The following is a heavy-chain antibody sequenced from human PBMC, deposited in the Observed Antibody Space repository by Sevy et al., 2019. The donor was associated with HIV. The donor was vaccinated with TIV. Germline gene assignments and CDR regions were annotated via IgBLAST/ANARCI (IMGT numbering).Heavy chain of an antibody. D-gene: IGHD7-27*01. V-gene: IGHV1-2*02. Sequence: VSVKVSCKASGYTFTGYYMHWVRQAPGQGLEWMGWINPNSGGTNYAQKFQGRVTMTRDTSISTAYMELSRLRSDDTAVYYCARDRNWGTKRAFDIWGQGTMVTVSS. CDR1: GYTFTGYY. CDR2: INPNSGGT. CDR3: ARDRNWGTKRAFDI. J-gene: IGHJ3*02.